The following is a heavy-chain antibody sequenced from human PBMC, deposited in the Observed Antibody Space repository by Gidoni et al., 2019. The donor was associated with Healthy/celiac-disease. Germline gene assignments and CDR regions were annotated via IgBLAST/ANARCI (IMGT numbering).Heavy chain of an antibody. CDR1: GFTFSSYA. D-gene: IGHD3-10*01. V-gene: IGHV3-30*01. J-gene: IGHJ4*02. CDR2: ISYDGSNK. CDR3: ARVYGWVGELFKDYFDY. Sequence: QVQLVESGGGVVQPGRSLRLSRAASGFTFSSYAMHWVRQAPGKGLEWVAVISYDGSNKYYADSVKGRFTSARDNSRNTLYLQMNSLRAEDTAVYYCARVYGWVGELFKDYFDYWGQGTLVTVSS.